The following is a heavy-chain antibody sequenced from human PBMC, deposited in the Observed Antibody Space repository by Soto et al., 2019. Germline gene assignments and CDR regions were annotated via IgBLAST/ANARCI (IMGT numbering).Heavy chain of an antibody. Sequence: SGPTLVNPTQPLPLNCNFSGFSLDTSGVGVGWIRQPPGKALEWLALVYWNDDKRYIPSLRNRLSITKDTSNNQVVLTMTNMDPVDTGSYYCAHTEGARRGWYGLFGPWGPGTLVTVSS. CDR1: GFSLDTSGVG. D-gene: IGHD6-19*01. V-gene: IGHV2-5*01. CDR2: VYWNDDK. CDR3: AHTEGARRGWYGLFGP. J-gene: IGHJ5*02.